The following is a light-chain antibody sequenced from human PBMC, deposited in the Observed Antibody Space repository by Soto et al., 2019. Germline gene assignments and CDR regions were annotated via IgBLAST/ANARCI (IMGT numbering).Light chain of an antibody. CDR3: LQHNSYPIT. CDR2: KAS. J-gene: IGKJ5*01. V-gene: IGKV1-5*03. Sequence: DIQMTQSPSMLSASVEDRVTITSRASQSISSWLAWYPRKPGKAPKIMIYKASSLESGVPSRLSGSGSGTEFTLTISSLQPEDSATYDCLQHNSYPITFGQGTRLEIK. CDR1: QSISSW.